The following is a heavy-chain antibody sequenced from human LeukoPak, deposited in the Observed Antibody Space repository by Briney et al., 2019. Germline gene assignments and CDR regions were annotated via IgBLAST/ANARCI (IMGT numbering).Heavy chain of an antibody. Sequence: GESLKISCKASGFSFTNYWIGWVRQMPGKGLEWMGIIYPGDSDTRYSPSFQGQVTISADKSISTAYLQWSSLKASDTAMYYCARRIGGYTPYFDYWGQGTLVTVSS. CDR1: GFSFTNYW. CDR2: IYPGDSDT. CDR3: ARRIGGYTPYFDY. V-gene: IGHV5-51*01. D-gene: IGHD5-24*01. J-gene: IGHJ4*02.